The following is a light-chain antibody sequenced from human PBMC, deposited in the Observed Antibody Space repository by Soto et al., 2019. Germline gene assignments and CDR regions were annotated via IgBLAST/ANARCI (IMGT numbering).Light chain of an antibody. Sequence: EIVLTQSPGTLSLSPGERATLSCRASQSVNRSYLVWYQQRPGQAPRLLIYGASSRATGIPDRFSGSASGADFTRNISILEPEDFSVYYCQQVGSSPITFGQGTRLEIK. V-gene: IGKV3-20*01. CDR1: QSVNRSY. J-gene: IGKJ5*01. CDR3: QQVGSSPIT. CDR2: GAS.